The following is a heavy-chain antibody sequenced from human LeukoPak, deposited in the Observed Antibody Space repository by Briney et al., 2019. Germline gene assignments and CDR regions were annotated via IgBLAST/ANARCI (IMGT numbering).Heavy chain of an antibody. CDR1: GDSLTSGDYY. J-gene: IGHJ3*02. D-gene: IGHD1-7*01. CDR3: ARELRRIGAFDI. V-gene: IGHV4-61*10. Sequence: PSETLSLTCTVSGDSLTSGDYYWTWIRQPAGKTLEWIGRIYSSGYTVYSPSLKSRVTISVDTSKNQFSLKLSSVTAADTAVYYCARELRRIGAFDIWGQGTMVTVSS. CDR2: IYSSGYT.